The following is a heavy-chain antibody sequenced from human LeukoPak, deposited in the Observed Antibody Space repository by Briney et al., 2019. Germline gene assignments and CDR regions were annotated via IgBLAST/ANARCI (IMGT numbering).Heavy chain of an antibody. Sequence: PSETLSLTRAVSGYSIRSVYYWGWIRRPPGKGLEWIGTIDHSGSTYYNPSLRSRVTMSVDTSKNQFSLKLSSVTAADTAFYYCARNGGYGKFDYWGQGTLVTVSS. V-gene: IGHV4-38-2*01. CDR2: IDHSGST. CDR3: ARNGGYGKFDY. CDR1: GYSIRSVYY. J-gene: IGHJ4*02. D-gene: IGHD1-26*01.